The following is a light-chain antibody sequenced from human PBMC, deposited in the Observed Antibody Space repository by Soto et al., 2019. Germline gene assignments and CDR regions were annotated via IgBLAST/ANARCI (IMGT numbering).Light chain of an antibody. CDR2: DAS. Sequence: EIVLTQSPATLSLSPGERANLSCRASQSVSSYLAWYQQKPGQAPRLLIYDASNRATGIPARFSGSGSGTDFTLTISSLEPEDFAYYYCQQRSNWPPRLTFGGGTKVESK. J-gene: IGKJ4*01. CDR1: QSVSSY. V-gene: IGKV3-11*01. CDR3: QQRSNWPPRLT.